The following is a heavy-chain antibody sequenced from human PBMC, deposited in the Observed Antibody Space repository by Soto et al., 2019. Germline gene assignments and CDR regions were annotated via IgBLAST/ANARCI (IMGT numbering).Heavy chain of an antibody. V-gene: IGHV3-21*01. J-gene: IGHJ3*02. CDR1: GFNFITFS. D-gene: IGHD1-20*01. CDR3: VRDAYNRDAFER. CDR2: ISASSSSI. Sequence: DVQLVESGGGLVKPGGSLRLSCAASGFNFITFSMNWVRQAPGKGLEWVSSISASSSSIYYAESVKGRFTVSRDNAKNSLYLQMNSLTAEDTALYYCVRDAYNRDAFERWGQGTTVSVSS.